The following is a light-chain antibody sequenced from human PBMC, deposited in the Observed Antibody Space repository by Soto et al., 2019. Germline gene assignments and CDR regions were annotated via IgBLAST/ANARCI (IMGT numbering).Light chain of an antibody. Sequence: DRVTITCRASQSISSWLAWDQQKPGKAPKVLIYDASSLESGVPSRFCGSGSATEFILTICFLEPDGIPTCRTESYGGVWTFGHVGKVAIK. CDR2: DAS. CDR3: ESYGGVWT. V-gene: IGKV1-5*01. CDR1: QSISSW. J-gene: IGKJ1*01.